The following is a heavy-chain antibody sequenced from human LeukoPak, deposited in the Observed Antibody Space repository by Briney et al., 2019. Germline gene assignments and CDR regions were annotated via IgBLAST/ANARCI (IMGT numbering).Heavy chain of an antibody. Sequence: GGSLRLSCSASGFPFSSYAMHWVRQAPGKGLEYVSAISDSGGSTYYADSVKGRFTISRDNSKNTLYLQMSGLRAADTAVYYCVKASGHYDYWGQGTLVTVSS. J-gene: IGHJ4*02. V-gene: IGHV3-64D*09. D-gene: IGHD3-3*02. CDR3: VKASGHYDY. CDR2: ISDSGGST. CDR1: GFPFSSYA.